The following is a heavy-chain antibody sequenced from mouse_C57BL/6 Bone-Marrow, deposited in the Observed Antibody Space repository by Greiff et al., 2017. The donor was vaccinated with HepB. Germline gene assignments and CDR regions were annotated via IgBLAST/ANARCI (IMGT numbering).Heavy chain of an antibody. J-gene: IGHJ4*01. V-gene: IGHV1-53*01. Sequence: VQLQQPGTELVKPGASVKLSCKASGYTFTSYWMHWVKQRPGQGLEWIGNINPSNGGTNYNEKFKSKATLTVDKSSCTAYMQRSSLTSEDSAVYYCARGGAAQATYAMDYWGQGTSVTVSS. CDR2: INPSNGGT. D-gene: IGHD3-2*02. CDR1: GYTFTSYW. CDR3: ARGGAAQATYAMDY.